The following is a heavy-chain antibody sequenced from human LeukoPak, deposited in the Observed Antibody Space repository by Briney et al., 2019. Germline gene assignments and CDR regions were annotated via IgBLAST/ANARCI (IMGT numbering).Heavy chain of an antibody. Sequence: GGSLRLSCAASGFTFSNYNMNWVRQAPGKGLEWISYISSSGRTTNYADSVKGRFTISRDNAKKSLYLQMNSLKDGDTAVYYCATSGTYRFDYWGQGTLVTVSS. CDR2: ISSSGRTT. CDR1: GFTFSNYN. CDR3: ATSGTYRFDY. J-gene: IGHJ4*02. D-gene: IGHD1-26*01. V-gene: IGHV3-48*02.